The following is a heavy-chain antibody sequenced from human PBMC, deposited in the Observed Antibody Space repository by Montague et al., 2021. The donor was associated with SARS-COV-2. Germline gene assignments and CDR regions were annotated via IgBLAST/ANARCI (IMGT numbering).Heavy chain of an antibody. CDR1: GGSISSYY. J-gene: IGHJ3*02. D-gene: IGHD2-2*01. CDR2: IYYSGST. Sequence: SETLSLTCTVSGGSISSYYWSWIRQPPGKGLEWIGNIYYSGSTXXXPSXXXRVTISVDTSKNQFSLKLSSVTAADTAVYYCARLSHKMPEAAFDIWGQGTMVTVSS. V-gene: IGHV4-59*08. CDR3: ARLSHKMPEAAFDI.